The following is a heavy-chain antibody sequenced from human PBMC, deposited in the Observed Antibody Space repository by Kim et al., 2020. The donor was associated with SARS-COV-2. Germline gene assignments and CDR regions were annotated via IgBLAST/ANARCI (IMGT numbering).Heavy chain of an antibody. J-gene: IGHJ5*02. CDR3: ARERMYSSGWYEFDP. D-gene: IGHD6-19*01. V-gene: IGHV3-30*07. Sequence: DSVKGRFTISRDNSKNTLYLQMNSLRAEDTAVYYCARERMYSSGWYEFDPWGQGTLVTVSS.